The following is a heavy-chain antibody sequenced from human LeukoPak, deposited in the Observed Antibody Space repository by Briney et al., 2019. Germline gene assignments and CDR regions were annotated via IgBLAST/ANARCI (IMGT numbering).Heavy chain of an antibody. CDR1: GGSFSGYY. CDR3: AREGDIVVVPAARRYFDY. V-gene: IGHV4-34*01. CDR2: INHSGST. J-gene: IGHJ4*02. Sequence: SETLSLTCVVYGGSFSGYYWSWIRQPPGKGLEWIGEINHSGSTNYNPSLKSRVTISVDTSKNQFSLKLSSVTAADTAVYYCAREGDIVVVPAARRYFDYWGQGTLVTVSS. D-gene: IGHD2-2*01.